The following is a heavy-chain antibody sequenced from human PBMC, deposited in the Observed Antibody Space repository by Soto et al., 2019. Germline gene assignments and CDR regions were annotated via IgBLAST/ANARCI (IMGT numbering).Heavy chain of an antibody. Sequence: ESVGGLVQPGGSLRLSCAASGFTFNTYAMSWVRQAPGQGLEWITAIGGSGFSTYYADSVKGRLSTSTDRSNNTLFLQMNSLRADDTAVYFCATFTFGRPFDPWGQGTMVTVSS. V-gene: IGHV3-23*01. CDR1: GFTFNTYA. CDR3: ATFTFGRPFDP. D-gene: IGHD3-16*01. J-gene: IGHJ3*01. CDR2: IGGSGFST.